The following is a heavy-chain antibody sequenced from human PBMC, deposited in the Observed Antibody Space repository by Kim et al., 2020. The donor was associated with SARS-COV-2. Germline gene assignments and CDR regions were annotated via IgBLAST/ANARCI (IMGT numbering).Heavy chain of an antibody. J-gene: IGHJ5*02. D-gene: IGHD2-2*01. Sequence: SETLSLTCTVSGGSISSGGYYWSWIRQHPGKGLEWIGYIYYSGSTYYNPSLKSRVTISVDTSKNQFSLKLSSVTAADTAVYYCARVRTHRNIVVVPVTYWFDTWGEGTLVTVSS. V-gene: IGHV4-31*03. CDR2: IYYSGST. CDR1: GGSISSGGYY. CDR3: ARVRTHRNIVVVPVTYWFDT.